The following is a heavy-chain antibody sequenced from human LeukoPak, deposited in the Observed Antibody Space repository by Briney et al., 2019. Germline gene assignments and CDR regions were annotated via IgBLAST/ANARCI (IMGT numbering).Heavy chain of an antibody. Sequence: ASVKVSCKASGYTFTSYGISWVRQAPGQGLEWMGWISAYNGNTNYAQKLQGRVTMTTDTSTSTAYMELRSLRSDDTAVYYCARDRLRYFDWAHAFDIWGQGTMVTVSS. V-gene: IGHV1-18*01. CDR3: ARDRLRYFDWAHAFDI. J-gene: IGHJ3*02. CDR2: ISAYNGNT. CDR1: GYTFTSYG. D-gene: IGHD3-9*01.